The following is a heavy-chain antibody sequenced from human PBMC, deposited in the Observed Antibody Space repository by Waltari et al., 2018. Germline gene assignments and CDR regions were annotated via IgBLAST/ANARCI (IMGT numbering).Heavy chain of an antibody. V-gene: IGHV1-2*02. D-gene: IGHD4-17*01. CDR2: FNSKSGGT. J-gene: IGHJ4*02. Sequence: QVQLVQSGAEVKRPGASVKISCKASGYTFIGYYIHWVRQAPGQGLEWMGWFNSKSGGTYFAQKFQGRVTMTRDTSISTAYMELSRLGSEDTAMYYCARALDYGDFKFDYWGQGALVTVSS. CDR1: GYTFIGYY. CDR3: ARALDYGDFKFDY.